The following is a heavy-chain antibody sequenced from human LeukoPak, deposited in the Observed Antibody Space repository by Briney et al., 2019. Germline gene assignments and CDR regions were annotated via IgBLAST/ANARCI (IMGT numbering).Heavy chain of an antibody. CDR2: ISGSGGST. D-gene: IGHD3-16*02. V-gene: IGHV3-23*01. J-gene: IGHJ4*02. Sequence: PGGSLRLSCAASGVTFSSYAMSWARQAPGKGLEWVSAISGSGGSTYYADSVKGRFTISRDNSKNTLYLQMNSLRAEDTAVYYCAKDRPTHYDYVWGSFRYTGYFDYWGQGTLVTVSS. CDR1: GVTFSSYA. CDR3: AKDRPTHYDYVWGSFRYTGYFDY.